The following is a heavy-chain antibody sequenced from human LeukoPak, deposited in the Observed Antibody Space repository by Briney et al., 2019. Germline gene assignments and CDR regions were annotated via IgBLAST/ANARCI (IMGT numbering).Heavy chain of an antibody. J-gene: IGHJ4*02. CDR3: AKESSSDYVDY. Sequence: GGSLRLSCAASGFIVSSNYMSWVRQAPGKGLEWVSVIYSGGSTYYADSVKGRFTISRDNSKNTLYLQMNSLRAEDTAVYYCAKESSSDYVDYWGQGTLVSVSS. D-gene: IGHD3-22*01. CDR1: GFIVSSNY. CDR2: IYSGGST. V-gene: IGHV3-53*01.